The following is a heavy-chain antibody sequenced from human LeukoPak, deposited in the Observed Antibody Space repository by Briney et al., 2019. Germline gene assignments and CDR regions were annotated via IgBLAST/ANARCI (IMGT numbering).Heavy chain of an antibody. Sequence: PGGSLRLSCAASGFTFSNYWMHWVRQAPGKGLVWVSRINSDGGSTSYADSVKGRFTISRDSAKNTLYLQMNSLRAEDTAVYYCARIGKTVTTIDYWGQGTLVTVSS. CDR1: GFTFSNYW. J-gene: IGHJ4*02. V-gene: IGHV3-74*01. D-gene: IGHD4-11*01. CDR3: ARIGKTVTTIDY. CDR2: INSDGGST.